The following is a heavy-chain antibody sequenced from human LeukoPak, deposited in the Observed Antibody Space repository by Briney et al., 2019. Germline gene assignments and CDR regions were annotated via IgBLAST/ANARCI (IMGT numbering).Heavy chain of an antibody. J-gene: IGHJ4*02. CDR3: ATKQWLAPPPDS. D-gene: IGHD6-19*01. Sequence: GGSLRLSCAAAGFTISKYWMLWVRQAPGKGLESVSRINTDGTVTTYADSVKGRFTVSRDNADNTMFLQMNSVRDGDTAVYYCATKQWLAPPPDSWGQGTPVTVSS. V-gene: IGHV3-74*01. CDR2: INTDGTVT. CDR1: GFTISKYW.